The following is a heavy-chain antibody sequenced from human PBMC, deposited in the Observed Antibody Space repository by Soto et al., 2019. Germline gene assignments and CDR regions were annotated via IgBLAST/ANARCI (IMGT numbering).Heavy chain of an antibody. CDR2: ILYDGSDK. Sequence: QVQLVESGGGVVQPGTSLRLSRAASGFTFGNYGMHWVRQPPGKGLEWMSSILYDGSDKYYADSVKGRFTISRDGSKNTLYLQMDSLRPEDTAVYYCAKWGEVSHNPGGNYYYGMDVWGQGTTVTVSS. J-gene: IGHJ6*02. V-gene: IGHV3-30*18. CDR1: GFTFGNYG. CDR3: AKWGEVSHNPGGNYYYGMDV. D-gene: IGHD3-16*01.